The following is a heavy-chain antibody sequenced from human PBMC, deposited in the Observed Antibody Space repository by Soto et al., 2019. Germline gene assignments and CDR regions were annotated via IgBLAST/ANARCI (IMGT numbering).Heavy chain of an antibody. CDR3: ASHYDSSVYSAFDI. D-gene: IGHD3-22*01. CDR2: IQSDGSSI. Sequence: GGSLRLSCAASGFIFNNYWMHWVRQVPGKGLMWVSRIQSDGSSIDYADSVKGRFTISRDNSKNTLYLQMNSLRAEDTAVYYCASHYDSSVYSAFDIWGQGTMVTVSS. CDR1: GFIFNNYW. V-gene: IGHV3-74*01. J-gene: IGHJ3*02.